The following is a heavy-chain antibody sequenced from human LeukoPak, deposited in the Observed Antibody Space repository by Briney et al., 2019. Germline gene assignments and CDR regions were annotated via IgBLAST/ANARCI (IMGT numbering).Heavy chain of an antibody. D-gene: IGHD3-9*01. CDR1: GYTFTSYY. J-gene: IGHJ4*02. CDR2: INPSGGST. CDR3: ARGYSLTGYVYYFDY. Sequence: ASVKVSCKASGYTFTSYYMHWVRQAPGQGLEWMGIINPSGGSTSYAQKFQGRVTMTRDTSTSTVYMELSSLRSEDTAVYYCARGYSLTGYVYYFDYWGQGTLVTVSS. V-gene: IGHV1-46*01.